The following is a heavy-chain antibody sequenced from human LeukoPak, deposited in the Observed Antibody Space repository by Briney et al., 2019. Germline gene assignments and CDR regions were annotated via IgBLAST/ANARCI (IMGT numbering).Heavy chain of an antibody. D-gene: IGHD6-19*01. J-gene: IGHJ4*02. V-gene: IGHV1-2*04. CDR3: ARDFIAVAGTEDKVDY. CDR1: GYTFTGYY. Sequence: GASVKVSCKASGYTFTGYYMHWVRQAPGQGLEWMGWINPNSGGTNYAQKFQGWVTMTRDTSISTAYMELSRLRSDDTAVYYCARDFIAVAGTEDKVDYWGQGTLVTVSS. CDR2: INPNSGGT.